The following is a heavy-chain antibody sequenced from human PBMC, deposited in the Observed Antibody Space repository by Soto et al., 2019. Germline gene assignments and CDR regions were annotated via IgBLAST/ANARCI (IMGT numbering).Heavy chain of an antibody. CDR1: GYTFTSYD. Sequence: ASVKVSCKASGYTFTSYDINWVRQATGQGLEWMGWMNPNSGNTGYAQKFQGRVTMTRNTSISTAYMELSSLRSEDTAVYYCARGPRSDFWSGYYRDYYYGMDVWGQGTMVTVSS. J-gene: IGHJ6*02. V-gene: IGHV1-8*01. D-gene: IGHD3-3*01. CDR3: ARGPRSDFWSGYYRDYYYGMDV. CDR2: MNPNSGNT.